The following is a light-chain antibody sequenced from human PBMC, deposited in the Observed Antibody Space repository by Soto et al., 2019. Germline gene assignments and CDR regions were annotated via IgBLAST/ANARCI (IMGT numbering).Light chain of an antibody. CDR3: CAYSTSGTHV. Sequence: QSVLTQPASVSGSPGQSITFSCTGTSSDVGSYDYVSWHQQHPGKAPKLIIYDVNNRPSGVPSRFSGSKSGNTASLIISGLQTEDEADCYCCAYSTSGTHVFGTGTKVTVL. CDR1: SSDVGSYDY. CDR2: DVN. J-gene: IGLJ1*01. V-gene: IGLV2-14*03.